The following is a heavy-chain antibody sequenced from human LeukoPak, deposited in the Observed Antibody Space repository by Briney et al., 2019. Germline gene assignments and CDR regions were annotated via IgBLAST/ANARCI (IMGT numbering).Heavy chain of an antibody. CDR3: AKGTVTTFLDYYYYGMDV. V-gene: IGHV3-48*01. D-gene: IGHD4-17*01. Sequence: GGSLRLSCAVSGFRFSSYCMNWVRQAPGKGLEWVAYIGTGPNSDYYADSVRDRFTISRDDGKKSLFLQMNSLRAEDTALYYCAKGTVTTFLDYYYYGMDVWGQGTTVTVSS. CDR2: IGTGPNSD. CDR1: GFRFSSYC. J-gene: IGHJ6*02.